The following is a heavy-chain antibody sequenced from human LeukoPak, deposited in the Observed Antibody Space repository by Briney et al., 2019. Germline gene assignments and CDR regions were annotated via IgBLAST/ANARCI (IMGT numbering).Heavy chain of an antibody. V-gene: IGHV4-39*01. Sequence: PSETLSLTCTVSGGSISISTYYWGWVRQPPGKGLEWIGSIYYSGTTYYNPSLKSRVTISVDTSKKQFSLKLRSVTAADTAVYYCARHEWGITNAFDIWGQGTMVTVSS. CDR1: GGSISISTYY. D-gene: IGHD1-14*01. CDR3: ARHEWGITNAFDI. CDR2: IYYSGTT. J-gene: IGHJ3*02.